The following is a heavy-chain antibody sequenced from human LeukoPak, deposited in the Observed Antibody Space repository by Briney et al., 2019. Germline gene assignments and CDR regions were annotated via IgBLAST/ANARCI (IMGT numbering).Heavy chain of an antibody. CDR1: GLTVSSNC. V-gene: IGHV3-53*01. CDR2: IYSGGNT. D-gene: IGHD3-22*01. J-gene: IGHJ4*02. Sequence: PGGSLRLSCAASGLTVSSNCMSWVRQAPGKGLEWVSFIYSGGNTYYADSVKGRFTISRDNSKNTVHLQMNSLRAEDTAMYYRARRAGDYSHPYDYWGQGTLVTVSS. CDR3: ARRAGDYSHPYDY.